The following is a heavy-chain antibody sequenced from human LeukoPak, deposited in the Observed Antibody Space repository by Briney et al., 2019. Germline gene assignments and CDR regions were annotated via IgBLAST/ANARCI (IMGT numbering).Heavy chain of an antibody. Sequence: PSETLSLTCTVSGGSISSGDYYWSWIRQPPGKGLEWIGYIYYSGSTYYNPSLKSRVTISVDTSKNQFSLKLSSVTAADTAVYYCARHRAAADRLEYYFDYWGQGTLVTVSS. J-gene: IGHJ4*02. V-gene: IGHV4-30-4*08. CDR2: IYYSGST. D-gene: IGHD6-13*01. CDR1: GGSISSGDYY. CDR3: ARHRAAADRLEYYFDY.